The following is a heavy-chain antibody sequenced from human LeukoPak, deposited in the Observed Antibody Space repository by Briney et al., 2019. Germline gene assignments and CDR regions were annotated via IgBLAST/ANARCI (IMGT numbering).Heavy chain of an antibody. D-gene: IGHD3-10*01. V-gene: IGHV1-46*01. CDR2: INPSGGST. J-gene: IGHJ4*02. CDR1: GYTLTNYY. CDR3: SRSLRFADFTPPDY. Sequence: GASVKVSCKASGYTLTNYYMHWVRQAPGQGPEWMGIINPSGGSTTYAQKFQGRVTMTRHTSTSTVYMELSSLRSEDTAVYYCSRSLRFADFTPPDYWGQGTLVTVST.